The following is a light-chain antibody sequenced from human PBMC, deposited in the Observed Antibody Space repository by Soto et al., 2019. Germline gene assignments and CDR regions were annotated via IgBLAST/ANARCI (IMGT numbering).Light chain of an antibody. J-gene: IGKJ3*01. Sequence: DIQMTQSPSSVSASVGDGVTITCRASQDINSFLAWYQQKPGKAPKPLIYAASTLHIGVPSRFRGSGSGTAFTLTISSLQPEDFATYFCQQTNHFPFTFGPGTKVDIK. CDR1: QDINSF. CDR2: AAS. V-gene: IGKV1-12*01. CDR3: QQTNHFPFT.